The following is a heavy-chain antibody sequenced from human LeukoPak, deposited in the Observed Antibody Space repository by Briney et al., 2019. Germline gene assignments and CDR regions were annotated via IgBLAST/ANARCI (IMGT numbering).Heavy chain of an antibody. D-gene: IGHD5-18*01. CDR2: IYSGGST. V-gene: IGHV3-53*01. Sequence: HPGGPLRLSCTASGFSVTSNYMSWVRQAPGKGLEWVSIIYSGGSTYYADSVKGRFTISRDNSRNTLYLQMNSLRADDTAVYYCARERTYNYDYSFDYWGQGTLVTVSS. CDR1: GFSVTSNY. CDR3: ARERTYNYDYSFDY. J-gene: IGHJ4*02.